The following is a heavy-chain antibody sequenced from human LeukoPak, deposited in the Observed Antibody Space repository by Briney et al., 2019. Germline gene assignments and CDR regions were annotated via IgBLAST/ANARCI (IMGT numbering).Heavy chain of an antibody. CDR2: ISGSGGST. CDR1: GFTFSSYA. CDR3: AKNSRGCSSTSCYEGWFDP. V-gene: IGHV3-23*01. D-gene: IGHD2-2*01. J-gene: IGHJ5*02. Sequence: PGGSLRLSCAASGFTFSSYAMSWVRQAPGKGLEWVSAISGSGGSTYYADSVKGRFTISRVNSKNTLYLQMNSLRAEDTAVYYCAKNSRGCSSTSCYEGWFDPWGQGTLVTVSS.